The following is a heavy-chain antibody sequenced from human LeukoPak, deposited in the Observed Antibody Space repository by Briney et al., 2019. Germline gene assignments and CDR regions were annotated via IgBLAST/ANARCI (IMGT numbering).Heavy chain of an antibody. CDR2: MKPNSGNT. D-gene: IGHD3-3*01. J-gene: IGHJ4*02. V-gene: IGHV1-8*01. CDR1: GYTFTCYD. CDR3: ARVPIFGVVTAYYFDY. Sequence: ASVKVSCKASGYTFTCYDINWVRQATGQGLEWMGWMKPNSGNTGYAQKFQGRVTMTRNTSISTAYMELSSLRSEDTAVYYCARVPIFGVVTAYYFDYWGQGTLVTVSS.